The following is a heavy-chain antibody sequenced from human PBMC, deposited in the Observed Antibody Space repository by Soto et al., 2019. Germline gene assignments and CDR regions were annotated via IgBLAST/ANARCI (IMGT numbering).Heavy chain of an antibody. CDR2: VYHTGST. J-gene: IGHJ6*02. Sequence: SETLSLTCGVSNFSISSSYYWAWIRQPPGKGLEWIANVYHTGSTYFNPSLKSRVTISVDTSKNQFSLRLRSVTAADTPMYYCARDRIVTEPPAPYYPYYGVDVWGQGTTVTVSS. D-gene: IGHD3-22*01. CDR1: NFSISSSYY. V-gene: IGHV4-38-2*02. CDR3: ARDRIVTEPPAPYYPYYGVDV.